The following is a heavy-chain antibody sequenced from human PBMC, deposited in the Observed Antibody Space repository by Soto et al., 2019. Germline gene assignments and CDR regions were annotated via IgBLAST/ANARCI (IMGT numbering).Heavy chain of an antibody. CDR1: GDSISISSYY. V-gene: IGHV4-61*05. CDR3: ARGVVPAARMNWFDP. D-gene: IGHD2-2*01. CDR2: IYYSGST. Sequence: SETLSLTCTISGDSISISSYYWAWIRQPPGKGLEWIGYIYYSGSTNYNPSLKSRVTISVDTSKNQFSLKLSSVTAADTAVYYCARGVVPAARMNWFDPWGQGTLVTVSS. J-gene: IGHJ5*02.